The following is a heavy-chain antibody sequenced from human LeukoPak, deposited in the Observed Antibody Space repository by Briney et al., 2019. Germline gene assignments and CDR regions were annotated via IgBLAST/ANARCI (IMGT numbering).Heavy chain of an antibody. V-gene: IGHV3-9*01. CDR3: AKGSGPVRFSGHVLDY. CDR2: FAWNSDNV. Sequence: PGGSLRLSCAASGFTFDDYAMHWVRQAPGKGLEWVSTFAWNSDNVHYADSVKGRFTISRDNARNSLYLQMDSLRPEDTALYFCAKGSGPVRFSGHVLDYWGQGTLVTVSS. J-gene: IGHJ4*02. CDR1: GFTFDDYA. D-gene: IGHD5-12*01.